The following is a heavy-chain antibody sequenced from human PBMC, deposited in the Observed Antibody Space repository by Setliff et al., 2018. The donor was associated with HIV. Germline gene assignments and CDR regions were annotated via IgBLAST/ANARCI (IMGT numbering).Heavy chain of an antibody. D-gene: IGHD3-9*01. Sequence: ASVKVSCKASGYTFTSYAMHWVRQAPGQRLAWMGWINAGNGNTKYSQKFQGRVTITRDTSASTAYMELSSLRSEDTAVYYCARERLRYFDWLPQWGAFDIWGQGTMVTVSS. CDR2: INAGNGNT. CDR3: ARERLRYFDWLPQWGAFDI. CDR1: GYTFTSYA. V-gene: IGHV1-3*01. J-gene: IGHJ3*02.